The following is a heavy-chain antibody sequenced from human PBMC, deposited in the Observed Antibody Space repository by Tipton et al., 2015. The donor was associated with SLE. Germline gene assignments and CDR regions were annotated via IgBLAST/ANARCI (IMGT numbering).Heavy chain of an antibody. J-gene: IGHJ4*02. CDR1: GHSISSGYY. CDR2: FYHSGST. D-gene: IGHD2-21*01. Sequence: GLVKPSETLSLICNVSGHSISSGYYWGWIRQFPGKGLEWIGSFYHSGSTYYNPSLKSRVTISVDTSKNQFSPKLTSVTAADTAVYYCAVNVVVKVQVDYWGPGALVTVSS. CDR3: AVNVVVKVQVDY. V-gene: IGHV4-38-2*02.